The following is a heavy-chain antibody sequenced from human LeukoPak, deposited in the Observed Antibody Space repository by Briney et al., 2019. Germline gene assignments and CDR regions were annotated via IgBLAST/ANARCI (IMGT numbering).Heavy chain of an antibody. Sequence: ASVNVSCKASGYTFTSYVMHRVCPAPGPRLEWMGWINAGKGNTKCSQKFQGRVTITRDTSASTAYMELSSLRSEDTAVYYCARDGRNYGSGSIDYWGQGTLVTVSS. D-gene: IGHD3-10*01. CDR1: GYTFTSYV. V-gene: IGHV1-3*01. CDR3: ARDGRNYGSGSIDY. CDR2: INAGKGNT. J-gene: IGHJ4*02.